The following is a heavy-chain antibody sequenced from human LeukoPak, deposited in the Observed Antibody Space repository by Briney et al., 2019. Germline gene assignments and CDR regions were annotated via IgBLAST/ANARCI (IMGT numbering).Heavy chain of an antibody. V-gene: IGHV6-1*01. CDR3: AREKPADYGSGSYDLQYYYFGMDV. Sequence: SQTLSVTCAISGDSVSSNTPAWNWIRQSPSRGLEWLGRTYYRSKWYNDYAVSVRSRITINPDTAKNQFSLQLNSVTPEDTAVYYCAREKPADYGSGSYDLQYYYFGMDVWGQGTTVTVSS. CDR2: TYYRSKWYN. J-gene: IGHJ6*02. CDR1: GDSVSSNTPA. D-gene: IGHD3-10*01.